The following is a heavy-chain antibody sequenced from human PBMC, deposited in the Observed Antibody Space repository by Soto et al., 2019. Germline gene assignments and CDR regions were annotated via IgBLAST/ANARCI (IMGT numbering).Heavy chain of an antibody. D-gene: IGHD3-9*01. CDR3: AKCDILTGYYLGVSYYFDY. V-gene: IGHV3-23*01. CDR1: GFTFSSYA. J-gene: IGHJ4*02. Sequence: GGSLRLSCAASGFTFSSYAMSWVRQAPGKGLEWVSAISGSGGSTYYADSVKGRFTISRDNSKNTLYLQMSSLRAEDTAVYYCAKCDILTGYYLGVSYYFDYWGQGTLVTVSS. CDR2: ISGSGGST.